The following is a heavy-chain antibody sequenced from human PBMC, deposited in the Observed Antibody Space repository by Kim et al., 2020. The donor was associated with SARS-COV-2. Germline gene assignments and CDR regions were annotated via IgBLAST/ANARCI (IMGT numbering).Heavy chain of an antibody. CDR2: ISPSDSTI. Sequence: GSLRLSCVASGFTFSNYQFNWVRQAPGKGLEWVSHISPSDSTIYYADSVKGRFTISTDSAKNSVFLQMNSLRAEDTALYYCARGSGYLAYWGQGALVTV. J-gene: IGHJ4*02. CDR1: GFTFSNYQ. CDR3: ARGSGYLAY. V-gene: IGHV3-48*03. D-gene: IGHD3-22*01.